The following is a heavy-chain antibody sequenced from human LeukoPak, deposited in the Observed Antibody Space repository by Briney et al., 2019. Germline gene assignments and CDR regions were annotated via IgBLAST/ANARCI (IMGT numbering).Heavy chain of an antibody. CDR2: INHSGST. Sequence: SETLSLTCAVYGGSFSGYYWSWIRQPPGKGLEWIGEINHSGSTNYNPSLKSRVTISVDTSKNQFSLKLSSVTAADTAVYYCARDWNYYVSGSDYGMDVWGQGTTVTVSS. D-gene: IGHD3-10*01. CDR1: GGSFSGYY. V-gene: IGHV4-34*01. J-gene: IGHJ6*02. CDR3: ARDWNYYVSGSDYGMDV.